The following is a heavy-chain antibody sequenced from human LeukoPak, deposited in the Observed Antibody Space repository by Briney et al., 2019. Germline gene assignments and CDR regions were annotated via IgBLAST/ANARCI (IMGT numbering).Heavy chain of an antibody. CDR3: ARYGSGRYAENWFDP. D-gene: IGHD3-10*01. V-gene: IGHV5-51*01. J-gene: IGHJ5*02. Sequence: GESLKISCKGSGYIFTSYWIGWVRQMPGKGLEWMGIIYPGDSDTRYSPSFQGQVTISADKSISTAYLQWSSLKASDTAMYYCARYGSGRYAENWFDPWGQGTLVTVSS. CDR2: IYPGDSDT. CDR1: GYIFTSYW.